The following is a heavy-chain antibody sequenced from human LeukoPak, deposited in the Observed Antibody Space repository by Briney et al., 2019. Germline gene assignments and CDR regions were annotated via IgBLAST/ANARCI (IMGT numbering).Heavy chain of an antibody. Sequence: SETLSLTCTVSGGSIRSSSYHWGWVRQPPRKGLEWIGNIHYSGSTSYNPSLKSRVTISVDTSNNQFSLKLSSVTAADTAVFYCARLTGRDSSDWPYFHYWGQGALVTVSA. J-gene: IGHJ4*01. CDR3: ARLTGRDSSDWPYFHY. CDR2: IHYSGST. D-gene: IGHD6-25*01. V-gene: IGHV4-39*01. CDR1: GGSIRSSSYH.